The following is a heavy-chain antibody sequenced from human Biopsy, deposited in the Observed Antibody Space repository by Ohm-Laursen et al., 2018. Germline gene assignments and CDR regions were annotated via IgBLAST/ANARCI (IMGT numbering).Heavy chain of an antibody. V-gene: IGHV1-2*02. CDR3: ARDIMNPIGGLVARSDVFDV. CDR1: GYTFTDYF. J-gene: IGHJ3*01. CDR2: ISPSSGGT. Sequence: GASVKVSCKASGYTFTDYFLHWARQAHGQGPEWMGWISPSSGGTNYAQKFQGRVTMIRDTSATTGYMELSSLRSDDTAVYYCARDIMNPIGGLVARSDVFDVWGQGAMVTVSS. D-gene: IGHD3-16*02.